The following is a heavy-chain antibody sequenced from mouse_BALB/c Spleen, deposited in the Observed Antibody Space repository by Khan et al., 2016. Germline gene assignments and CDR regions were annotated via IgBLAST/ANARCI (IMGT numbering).Heavy chain of an antibody. CDR3: TRGSSGGFAY. J-gene: IGHJ3*01. Sequence: EVELVESGGGLVKPGGSLKISCEASGFTFSSYTMSWVRQTPEQRLEWVATISSGGNYTYYPDSVKGRFTISRDNDKNTMYMQMSRLKSEDTAMVYWTRGSSGGFAYWGQGTLVTVSA. CDR2: ISSGGNYT. V-gene: IGHV5-6-4*01. CDR1: GFTFSSYT. D-gene: IGHD3-1*01.